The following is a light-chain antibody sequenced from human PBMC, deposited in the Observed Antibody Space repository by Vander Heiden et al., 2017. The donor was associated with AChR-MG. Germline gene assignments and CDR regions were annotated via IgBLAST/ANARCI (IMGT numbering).Light chain of an antibody. J-gene: IGKJ4*01. CDR1: QSVSSY. CDR3: QQRSNGPPLLT. Sequence: EIVLTQYPATLSLSPGERVTLSCRASQSVSSYLAWYQQKPGQAPRLLIYDASNRATGIPARFSGSGYGTDFTLTISSLEPEDFAVYYCQQRSNGPPLLTFGGGTKVEI. V-gene: IGKV3-11*01. CDR2: DAS.